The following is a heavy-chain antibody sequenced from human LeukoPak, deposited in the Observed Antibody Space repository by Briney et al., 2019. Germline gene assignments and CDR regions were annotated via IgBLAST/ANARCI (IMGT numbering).Heavy chain of an antibody. Sequence: SQTLSLTCTVSGGSISSGGYYWSWIRQHPGKGLEWFGYIYYSGSTYYNPSLKSRVTISVDTSKNQFSLKLSSVTAADTAVYYCARSDDYGDPFDPWGQGTLVTVSS. V-gene: IGHV4-31*03. D-gene: IGHD4-17*01. CDR3: ARSDDYGDPFDP. J-gene: IGHJ5*02. CDR2: IYYSGST. CDR1: GGSISSGGYY.